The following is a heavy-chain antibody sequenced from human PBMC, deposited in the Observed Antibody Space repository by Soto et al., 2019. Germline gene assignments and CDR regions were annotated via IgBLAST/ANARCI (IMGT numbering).Heavy chain of an antibody. D-gene: IGHD2-2*01. J-gene: IGHJ4*02. CDR2: IKSKADGGTT. V-gene: IGHV3-15*01. CDR1: GFTFSNAW. CDR3: ATGSRQLGRGIDY. Sequence: EVQLVESGGGLVKPGGSLRLSCAASGFTFSNAWMNWVRQAPGKGLEWVGHIKSKADGGTTDYAAPVKGRFTISRDDSKNTLYLQMSSLKTEDTAVYYCATGSRQLGRGIDYWGQATLVTVSS.